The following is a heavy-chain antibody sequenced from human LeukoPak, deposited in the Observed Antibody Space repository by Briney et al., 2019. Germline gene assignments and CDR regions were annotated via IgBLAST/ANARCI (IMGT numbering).Heavy chain of an antibody. Sequence: GRSLRLSCAASGFTFSTYTMHWVRQAPGKGLEWVAVISYDGSNKYYADSVKGRFTISRDNSKNTLYLQMNSLRAEDTAVYYCARDKGSGSYHNWFDPWGQGTLVTVSS. CDR2: ISYDGSNK. CDR3: ARDKGSGSYHNWFDP. CDR1: GFTFSTYT. D-gene: IGHD3-10*01. V-gene: IGHV3-30-3*01. J-gene: IGHJ5*02.